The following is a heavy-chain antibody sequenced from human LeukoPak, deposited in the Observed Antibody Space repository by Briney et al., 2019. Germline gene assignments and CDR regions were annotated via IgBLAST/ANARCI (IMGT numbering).Heavy chain of an antibody. J-gene: IGHJ4*02. CDR3: AHREVEVDYFDY. V-gene: IGHV2-5*02. CDR2: IYWDDDK. D-gene: IGHD2-15*01. Sequence: SGPTLVKPXQTLTLTCSFSGFSLSTNRVGVGWIRQPPGKALEWLALIYWDDDKRYSPSLKSRLTITKDTSNNQVVLTMTDMDPVDTATYYCAHREVEVDYFDYWGQGILVTVSS. CDR1: GFSLSTNRVG.